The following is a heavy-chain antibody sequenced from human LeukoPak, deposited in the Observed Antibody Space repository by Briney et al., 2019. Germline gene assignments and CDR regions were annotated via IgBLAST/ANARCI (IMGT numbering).Heavy chain of an antibody. CDR3: ARMYYDYVWGSYRSPALLLDY. CDR2: INHSGST. D-gene: IGHD3-16*02. CDR1: GGSFSGYY. J-gene: IGHJ4*02. Sequence: SETLSLTYAVYGGSFSGYYWRWIRPPPGKGLEWIGEINHSGSTNYNPSLKSRVTISVDTSKNQFSLKLSSVTAADTAVYYCARMYYDYVWGSYRSPALLLDYWGQGTLVTVSS. V-gene: IGHV4-34*01.